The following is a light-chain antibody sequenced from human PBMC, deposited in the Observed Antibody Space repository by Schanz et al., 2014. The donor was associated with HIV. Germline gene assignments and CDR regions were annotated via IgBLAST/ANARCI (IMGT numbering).Light chain of an antibody. CDR3: QYFGNSGGT. Sequence: EIVLTQSPGTLSLSPGERGTLSCMASQSVNSNFIGWYQQKPGQAPRLLIFGASNRATGIPDRFSGGESGTDFTLTISSLEPEDFAVYYCQYFGNSGGTFGGGTKVEIK. V-gene: IGKV3-20*01. CDR1: QSVNSNF. J-gene: IGKJ4*01. CDR2: GAS.